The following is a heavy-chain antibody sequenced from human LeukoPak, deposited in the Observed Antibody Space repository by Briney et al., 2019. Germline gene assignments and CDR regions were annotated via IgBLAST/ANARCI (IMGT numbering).Heavy chain of an antibody. D-gene: IGHD2-15*01. Sequence: GGSLRLSCAASGFTFSSYAMSWVRQAPGKGLEWVSGISGSDGSTYYADPVKGRFTISRDYSENTLYVQMNSLRAEDTAVYYCAKARGFCSGGSCYNPFDPWGQGTLVTVSS. CDR3: AKARGFCSGGSCYNPFDP. V-gene: IGHV3-23*01. CDR1: GFTFSSYA. CDR2: ISGSDGST. J-gene: IGHJ5*02.